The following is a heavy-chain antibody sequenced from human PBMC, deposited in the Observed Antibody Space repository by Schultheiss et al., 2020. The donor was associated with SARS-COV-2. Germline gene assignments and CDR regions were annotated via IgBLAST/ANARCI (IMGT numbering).Heavy chain of an antibody. CDR3: ARNIAARPYYYYGMDV. V-gene: IGHV4-34*01. CDR1: GGSFSGYY. D-gene: IGHD6-6*01. CDR2: INHRGST. Sequence: SETLSLTCAVYGGSFSGYYCSWIRQPPGKGLEWIGEINHRGSTNYNPSLKSRVTISVDTSKNQFSLKLSSVTAADTAVYYCARNIAARPYYYYGMDVWGQGTTVTVSS. J-gene: IGHJ6*02.